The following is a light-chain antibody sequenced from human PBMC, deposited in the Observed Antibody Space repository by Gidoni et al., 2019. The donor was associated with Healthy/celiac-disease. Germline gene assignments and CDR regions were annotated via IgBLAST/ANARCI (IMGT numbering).Light chain of an antibody. V-gene: IGKV4-1*01. CDR1: QSVLYSSNNKNY. J-gene: IGKJ5*01. CDR2: WAS. Sequence: DIVMTQAPDSLAVSLGERATINCKSSQSVLYSSNNKNYLALYQQKPVQPPKLLIYWASTRESGVPDRFSGSGSGTDFTLTISSLQAEDVAVYYCQQYYSTPLTFGQGTRLEIK. CDR3: QQYYSTPLT.